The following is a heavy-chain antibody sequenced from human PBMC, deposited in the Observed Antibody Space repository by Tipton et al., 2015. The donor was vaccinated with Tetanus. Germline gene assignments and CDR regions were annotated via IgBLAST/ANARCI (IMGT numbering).Heavy chain of an antibody. CDR3: ARGRHFIEVALPLDY. Sequence: SLRLSCTVSGDSISRSNWWSWVRQPPGKGLEWIGEIYHSGSTNYNPSLKSRVTVSVDKSKNQFSLKLSSVTAADTAVYYCARGRHFIEVALPLDYWGQGTLVTVSS. CDR1: GDSISRSNW. CDR2: IYHSGST. D-gene: IGHD6-19*01. V-gene: IGHV4-4*02. J-gene: IGHJ4*02.